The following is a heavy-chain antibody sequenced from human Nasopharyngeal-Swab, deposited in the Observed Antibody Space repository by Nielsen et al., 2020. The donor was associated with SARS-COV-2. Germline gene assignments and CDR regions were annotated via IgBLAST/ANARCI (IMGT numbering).Heavy chain of an antibody. CDR2: IRSKAYGGTT. Sequence: GGPLRLSCTASGFTFGDYAMSWVRQAPGKGLEWVGFIRSKAYGGTTEYAASVKGRFTISRDDSKSIAYLQMNSLKTEDTAVYYCTRGRSYYDSSGYLDYWGQGTLVTVSS. CDR3: TRGRSYYDSSGYLDY. V-gene: IGHV3-49*04. D-gene: IGHD3-22*01. J-gene: IGHJ4*02. CDR1: GFTFGDYA.